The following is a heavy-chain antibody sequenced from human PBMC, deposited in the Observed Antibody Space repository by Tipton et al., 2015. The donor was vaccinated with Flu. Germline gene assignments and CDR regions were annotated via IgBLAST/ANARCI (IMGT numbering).Heavy chain of an antibody. CDR2: IYYSGST. Sequence: TLSLTCTVSGGSISSSSYYWGWIRQPPGKGLEWIGSIYYSGSTYYNPSLKSRVTISVDTSKNQFSLKLSSVIAADTAVYYCARGRGYYYDFDYWGQGTLVTVSS. D-gene: IGHD3-22*01. J-gene: IGHJ4*02. CDR3: ARGRGYYYDFDY. V-gene: IGHV4-39*01. CDR1: GGSISSSSYY.